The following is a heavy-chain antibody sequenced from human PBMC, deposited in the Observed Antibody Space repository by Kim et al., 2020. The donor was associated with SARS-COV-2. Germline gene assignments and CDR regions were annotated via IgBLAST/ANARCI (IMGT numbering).Heavy chain of an antibody. CDR3: TTVPMITAKLMPFDY. V-gene: IGHV3-15*01. D-gene: IGHD3-16*01. Sequence: ATVKGRFTISRNDSKNTLYLKMNILKTEDKAVYYCTTVPMITAKLMPFDYWGQGTLVTVSS. J-gene: IGHJ4*02.